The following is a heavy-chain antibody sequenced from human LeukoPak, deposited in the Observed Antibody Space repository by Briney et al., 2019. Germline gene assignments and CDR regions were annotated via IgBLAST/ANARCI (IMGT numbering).Heavy chain of an antibody. CDR2: IIPIFGTA. Sequence: GSSVKVSCKASGGTFSSYAISWVRQAPGQGLEWMGGIIPIFGTANYAQKFQGRVTITADKSTSTAYMELSSLRSEDTAVYYCASEDRDYGDHVHNWFDPWGQGTLVTVSS. CDR1: GGTFSSYA. D-gene: IGHD4-17*01. J-gene: IGHJ5*02. V-gene: IGHV1-69*06. CDR3: ASEDRDYGDHVHNWFDP.